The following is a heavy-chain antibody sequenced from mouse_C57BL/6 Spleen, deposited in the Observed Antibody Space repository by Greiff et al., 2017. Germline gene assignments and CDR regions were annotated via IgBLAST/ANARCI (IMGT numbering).Heavy chain of an antibody. V-gene: IGHV14-4*01. CDR1: GFNIKDDY. CDR3: TTDDRYAMDY. J-gene: IGHJ4*01. CDR2: IDPENGDT. Sequence: EVQLQQSGAELVRPGASVQLSCTASGFNIKDDYMHWVKQRPEQGLEWIGWIDPENGDTEYASKFQGKATITADTSSNTAYLQLSSLTSEDTAVYYGTTDDRYAMDYWGQGASVTVSS.